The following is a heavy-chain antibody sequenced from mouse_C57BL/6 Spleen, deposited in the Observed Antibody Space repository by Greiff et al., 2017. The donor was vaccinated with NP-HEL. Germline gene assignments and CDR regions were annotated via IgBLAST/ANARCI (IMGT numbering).Heavy chain of an antibody. Sequence: VQLQQSGPELVKPGASVKISCKASGYSFTGYYMNWVKQSPEKSLEWIGEINPSTGGTTYNQKFKAKATLTVDKSSSTAYMQLKSLTSEDSAVYYCARGNYGNAMDYWGQGTSVTVSS. CDR1: GYSFTGYY. J-gene: IGHJ4*01. CDR3: ARGNYGNAMDY. CDR2: INPSTGGT. V-gene: IGHV1-42*01. D-gene: IGHD1-1*02.